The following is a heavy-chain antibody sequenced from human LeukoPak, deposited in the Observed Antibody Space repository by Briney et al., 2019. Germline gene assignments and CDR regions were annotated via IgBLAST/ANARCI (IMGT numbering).Heavy chain of an antibody. V-gene: IGHV4-39*01. CDR3: TRQTGSGLFTLP. Sequence: SETLSLTCTVSGVSISSSNSYWGWIRQPPGKGLEWIGSIYYTGNTYYNASLKSRVTISIDTSKNQISLRLTSVTATDTAMYYCTRQTGSGLFTLPGGQGTLVTVSS. D-gene: IGHD3/OR15-3a*01. J-gene: IGHJ4*02. CDR1: GVSISSSNSY. CDR2: IYYTGNT.